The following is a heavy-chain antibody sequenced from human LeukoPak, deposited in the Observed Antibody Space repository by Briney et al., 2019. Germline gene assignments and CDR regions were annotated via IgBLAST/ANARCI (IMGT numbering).Heavy chain of an antibody. V-gene: IGHV3-21*01. CDR2: ISSRGSYI. Sequence: GGSLRLSCAASGFTFSNYNINWVRQAPGKGLEWVSCISSRGSYIYYADSVKGRFTISRDNAKNSLYLQMNSLRAEDTAVYYCTKDGRVAPAATRPTYYYGMDVWGQGTTVIVSS. CDR1: GFTFSNYN. J-gene: IGHJ6*02. CDR3: TKDGRVAPAATRPTYYYGMDV. D-gene: IGHD2-15*01.